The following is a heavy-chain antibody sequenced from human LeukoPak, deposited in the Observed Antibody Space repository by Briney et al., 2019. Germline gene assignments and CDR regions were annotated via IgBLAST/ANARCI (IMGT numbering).Heavy chain of an antibody. CDR1: GFTFGDYA. J-gene: IGHJ4*02. V-gene: IGHV3-43*02. CDR2: ISGDGDST. Sequence: GGSLRLSCAASGFTFGDYAMHWVRQAPGKGLEWVSLISGDGDSTHYADSVKGRFTISRDNSKKSLYLQMNSLRTEDSALYYFAKEKDGHKIPFDYWGQGTLVTVSS. CDR3: AKEKDGHKIPFDY. D-gene: IGHD5-24*01.